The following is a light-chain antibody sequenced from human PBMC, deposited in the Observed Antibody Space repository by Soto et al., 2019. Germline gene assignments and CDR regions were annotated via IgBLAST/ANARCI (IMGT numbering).Light chain of an antibody. CDR2: DVS. Sequence: QSALTQPPSVSGSPGQSVTISCTGTSSDVGSYDSVSWYQQPPGTAPKLMIYDVSNRPSGVPDRFSGSKSGNTASLTISGLQAEDEAAYYCSSYTSSTTLVFGGGTKLTVL. CDR1: SSDVGSYDS. CDR3: SSYTSSTTLV. J-gene: IGLJ2*01. V-gene: IGLV2-18*02.